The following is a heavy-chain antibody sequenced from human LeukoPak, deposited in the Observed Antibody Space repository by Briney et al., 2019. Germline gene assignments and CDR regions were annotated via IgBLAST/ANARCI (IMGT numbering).Heavy chain of an antibody. D-gene: IGHD6-19*01. Sequence: KPSETLSLTCAVSGYSISSGYYWGWIRQPPGKGLEWIGSIYHSGSTYYNPSLKSRVTISVDTSKNQFSLKLSSVTAADTAVYYCARLIGFYSSGPRDNWGQGTLVTVSS. CDR1: GYSISSGYY. CDR3: ARLIGFYSSGPRDN. J-gene: IGHJ4*02. V-gene: IGHV4-38-2*01. CDR2: IYHSGST.